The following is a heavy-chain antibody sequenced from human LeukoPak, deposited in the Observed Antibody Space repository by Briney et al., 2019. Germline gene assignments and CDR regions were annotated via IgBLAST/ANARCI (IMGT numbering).Heavy chain of an antibody. Sequence: PGGSLRLSYAASGFTFSDYWISWIRQAPGKGLEWVANIKEDGSDKYYVDSVKGRFTISRDNAKNSLYFQMNSLRAEDTAVYYCARDRLGFHYWGQGTLVTVSS. CDR3: ARDRLGFHY. CDR1: GFTFSDYW. CDR2: IKEDGSDK. V-gene: IGHV3-7*01. D-gene: IGHD6-6*01. J-gene: IGHJ4*01.